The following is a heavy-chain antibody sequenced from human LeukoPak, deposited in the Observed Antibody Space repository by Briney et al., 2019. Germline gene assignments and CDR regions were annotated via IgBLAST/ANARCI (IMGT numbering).Heavy chain of an antibody. CDR1: GYSFTSYW. CDR3: ARGGYYDILTGKNWFAP. V-gene: IGHV5-51*01. CDR2: IYPGDSDT. J-gene: IGHJ5*02. D-gene: IGHD3-9*01. Sequence: GESLKISRKGSGYSFTSYWIGWVRQMPGKGLEWMGIIYPGDSDTRYSPSFQGQVTISADKSISTAYLQWSSLKASDTAMYYCARGGYYDILTGKNWFAPWGQGTLVTVSS.